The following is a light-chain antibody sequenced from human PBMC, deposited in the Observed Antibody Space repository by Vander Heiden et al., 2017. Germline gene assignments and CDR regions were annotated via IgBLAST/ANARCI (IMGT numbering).Light chain of an antibody. CDR2: KAS. J-gene: IGKJ1*01. CDR3: QQYKSYPQT. CDR1: QSISSW. Sequence: DIQMTQSPSTLSASVGDRVTITCRASQSISSWLAWYQQKPGKAPNLLIYKASSLESGVPSRFSGSGSGTEFTLTISSLQPDDFATYYCQQYKSYPQTFGQGTKMEIK. V-gene: IGKV1-5*03.